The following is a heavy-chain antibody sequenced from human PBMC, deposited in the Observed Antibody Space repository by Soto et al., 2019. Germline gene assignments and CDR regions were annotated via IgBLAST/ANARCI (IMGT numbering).Heavy chain of an antibody. Sequence: QVQLVQSGAEVKKPGSSVKVSCKASGGTFSSYAISWVRQAPGQGLEWMGGIIPIFGTANYAQKFQGSVTITADESTSSAYVVLGSLISEDTGVYDCAWGYYYGSGHYVVLWGMEVWGQGTTVTVSS. J-gene: IGHJ6*02. V-gene: IGHV1-69*12. CDR3: AWGYYYGSGHYVVLWGMEV. CDR2: IIPIFGTA. D-gene: IGHD3-10*01. CDR1: GGTFSSYA.